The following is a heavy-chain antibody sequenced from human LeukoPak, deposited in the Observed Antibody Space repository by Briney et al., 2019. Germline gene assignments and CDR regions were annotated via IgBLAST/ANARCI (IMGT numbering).Heavy chain of an antibody. CDR1: GFTFSSYG. D-gene: IGHD3-22*01. J-gene: IGHJ1*01. CDR3: ARAPSEIGGYYPEYFRH. V-gene: IGHV3-48*04. Sequence: GGSLRLSCAASGFTFSSYGMNWVRQAPGKGLEWVSYISSGSSTIYYADSVKGRFTISRDNAKNTVSLQMNSLRAEDTGVYYCARAPSEIGGYYPEYFRHWGQGTLVTVSS. CDR2: ISSGSSTI.